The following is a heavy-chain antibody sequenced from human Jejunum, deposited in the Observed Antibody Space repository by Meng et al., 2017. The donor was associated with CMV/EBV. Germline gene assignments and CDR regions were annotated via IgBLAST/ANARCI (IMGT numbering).Heavy chain of an antibody. CDR1: GFTVSSNY. V-gene: IGHV3-66*04. CDR2: IYIGGTT. D-gene: IGHD6-6*01. Sequence: VRWVESGGGLVRPGGSLRFSCSASGFTVSSNYMSWVGQAPGKGLEWVSVIYIGGTTYSADSVKGRFTISRENSKNTLYVQMNSRRAEETAVYYCAKLHPSTTSSFFDYWGQRTLVTVSS. J-gene: IGHJ4*02. CDR3: AKLHPSTTSSFFDY.